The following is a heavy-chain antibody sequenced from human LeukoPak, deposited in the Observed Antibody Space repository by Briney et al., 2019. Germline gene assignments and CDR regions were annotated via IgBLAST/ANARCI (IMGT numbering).Heavy chain of an antibody. Sequence: GGSLRLSCAASGFTVSRNYMSWVRQAPGEGLEWVGRIKSKTDGETIDYAAPVKGRFTISRDDSKNTLYLQMNSLKTEDTAVYYCTRTPVVAATRHYYYMDVWGKGTTVTVSS. V-gene: IGHV3-15*01. CDR1: GFTVSRNY. CDR3: TRTPVVAATRHYYYMDV. CDR2: IKSKTDGETI. J-gene: IGHJ6*03. D-gene: IGHD2-15*01.